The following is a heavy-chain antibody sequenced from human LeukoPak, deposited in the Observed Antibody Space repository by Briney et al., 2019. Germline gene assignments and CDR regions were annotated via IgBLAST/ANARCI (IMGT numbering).Heavy chain of an antibody. CDR2: ISGSGATT. J-gene: IGHJ4*02. Sequence: GGSLRLSCAASGFNFSNFAMSWVRQAPGKGLEWVAAISGSGATTYYGDSVKGRSTISRDNSNITLYLEMHSLRAEDTAVYYCAKANPGAWYSFFDFWGLGTLVTVAS. CDR3: AKANPGAWYSFFDF. D-gene: IGHD2-21*02. CDR1: GFNFSNFA. V-gene: IGHV3-23*01.